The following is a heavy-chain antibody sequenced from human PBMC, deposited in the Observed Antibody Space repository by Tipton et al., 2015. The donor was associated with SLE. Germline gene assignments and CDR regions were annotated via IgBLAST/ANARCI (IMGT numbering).Heavy chain of an antibody. J-gene: IGHJ4*02. CDR1: GGSISSGGYY. V-gene: IGHV4-61*02. D-gene: IGHD2-15*01. CDR3: ARDGNGYCSGGICYDYFDF. CDR2: IYTTGST. Sequence: TLSLTCTVSGGSISSGGYYWSWIRQPAGKGLEWIGRIYTTGSTNYNPSLKSRVTMSVDTSKNHFSLKLSSVTAADTAIYYCARDGNGYCSGGICYDYFDFWGQVTLVIVSS.